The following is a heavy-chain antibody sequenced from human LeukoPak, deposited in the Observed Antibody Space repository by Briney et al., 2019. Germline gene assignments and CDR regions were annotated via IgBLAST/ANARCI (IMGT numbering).Heavy chain of an antibody. D-gene: IGHD4-17*01. J-gene: IGHJ6*03. CDR1: GYTFTSYG. V-gene: IGHV1-18*01. CDR2: ISAYNGNT. Sequence: ASVKVSFKASGYTFTSYGISWVRQAPGQGLEWMGWISAYNGNTNYAQKLQGRVTMTTDTSTSTAYMELRSLRSDDTAVYYCARELTTVTTYYYYMDVWGKGTTVTVSS. CDR3: ARELTTVTTYYYYMDV.